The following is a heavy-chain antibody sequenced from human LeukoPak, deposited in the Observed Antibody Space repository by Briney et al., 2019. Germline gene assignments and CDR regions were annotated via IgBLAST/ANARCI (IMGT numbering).Heavy chain of an antibody. CDR1: GFTFSSYW. CDR3: AKGGYCSGGTCYPMDV. Sequence: GGSLRLSCAASGFTFSSYWMSWVRQAPGKGLEWVANIKQDGSEKYYVDSVKGRFTISRDNAKNSLYLQMNSLRAEDTAVYYCAKGGYCSGGTCYPMDVWGQGTTVTVSS. V-gene: IGHV3-7*03. CDR2: IKQDGSEK. J-gene: IGHJ6*02. D-gene: IGHD2-15*01.